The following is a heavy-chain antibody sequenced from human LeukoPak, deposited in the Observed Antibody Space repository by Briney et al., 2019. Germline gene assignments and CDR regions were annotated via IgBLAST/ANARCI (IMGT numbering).Heavy chain of an antibody. CDR3: ARDERERGYSYGLYYFDY. D-gene: IGHD5-18*01. Sequence: GGSLRLSCAASGFTFSDYYMSWIRQAPGKGLGWVSYISSSSSYTNYADSVKGRFTISRDNAKSSLYLQMNSLRAEDTAVYYCARDERERGYSYGLYYFDYWGQGTLVTVSS. J-gene: IGHJ4*02. CDR2: ISSSSSYT. CDR1: GFTFSDYY. V-gene: IGHV3-11*06.